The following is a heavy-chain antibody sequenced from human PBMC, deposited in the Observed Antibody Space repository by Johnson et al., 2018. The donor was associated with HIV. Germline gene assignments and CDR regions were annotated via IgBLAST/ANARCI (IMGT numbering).Heavy chain of an antibody. CDR2: VHRDGRL. J-gene: IGHJ3*02. V-gene: IGHV3-66*01. CDR3: ARGRPSGSHDAFDI. Sequence: VQLVESGGGLVQPGRSLRLSCAASGFTVSSNYMSWVRQAPGKGLEWVSVVHRDGRLYYADSVKGRFRLSRDNSKNTLYLQMNSLRAEDTAVYYCARGRPSGSHDAFDIWGQGTMVTVSS. CDR1: GFTVSSNY. D-gene: IGHD3-22*01.